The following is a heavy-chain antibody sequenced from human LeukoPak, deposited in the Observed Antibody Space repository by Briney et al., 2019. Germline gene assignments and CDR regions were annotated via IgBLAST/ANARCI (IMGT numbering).Heavy chain of an antibody. V-gene: IGHV4-59*04. CDR3: AREVAGTPWIDY. CDR2: IYYSGST. CDR1: GDSISSYY. Sequence: SETLSLTCTVSGDSISSYYWNWIRQPPGKGLEWIGNIYYSGSTYYNPSLKSRVTISVDTSKNQFSLKLSSVTAADTAVYYCAREVAGTPWIDYWGQGTLVTVSS. D-gene: IGHD6-19*01. J-gene: IGHJ4*02.